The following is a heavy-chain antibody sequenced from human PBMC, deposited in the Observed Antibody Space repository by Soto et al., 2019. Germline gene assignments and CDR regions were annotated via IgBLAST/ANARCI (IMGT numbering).Heavy chain of an antibody. Sequence: PSETLSLTCTVSGGSISSSSYYWGWIRQPPGKGLEWIGSIYYSGSTYYNPSLKSRVTISVDTSKNQFSLKLSSVTAADTAVYYCARLRVGATDFDYWGQGTLVIVSS. D-gene: IGHD1-26*01. CDR1: GGSISSSSYY. J-gene: IGHJ4*02. CDR2: IYYSGST. V-gene: IGHV4-39*01. CDR3: ARLRVGATDFDY.